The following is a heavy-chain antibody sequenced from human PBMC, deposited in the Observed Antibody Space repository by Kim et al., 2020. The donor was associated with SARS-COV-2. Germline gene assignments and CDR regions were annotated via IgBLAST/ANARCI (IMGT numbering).Heavy chain of an antibody. V-gene: IGHV3-23*01. CDR1: GFTFSSYA. CDR3: AQYDENTAMVNFDY. Sequence: GGSLRLSCAASGFTFSSYAMSGVRQAPGKGLEWVSAISGSGGSTYYANSVKARVTISRYNSKNTMCLQMNSLSAEDTAAYYCAQYDENTAMVNFDYWGQGTLVTVSS. CDR2: ISGSGGST. J-gene: IGHJ4*02. D-gene: IGHD5-18*01.